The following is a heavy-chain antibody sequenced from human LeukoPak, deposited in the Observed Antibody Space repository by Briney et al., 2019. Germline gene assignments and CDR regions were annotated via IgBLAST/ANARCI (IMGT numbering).Heavy chain of an antibody. Sequence: GASVKVSCKASGYGFKSYGFSWVRQAPGQGLEWMGRVSPYNGDTKYAQKFQGRVSMTTDKSTSTAYMELKSLRSDDTAVYFCARVQAAAPRTFYLHYYMDVWGKGTTVIVSS. J-gene: IGHJ6*03. V-gene: IGHV1-18*01. CDR2: VSPYNGDT. CDR3: ARVQAAAPRTFYLHYYMDV. D-gene: IGHD2/OR15-2a*01. CDR1: GYGFKSYG.